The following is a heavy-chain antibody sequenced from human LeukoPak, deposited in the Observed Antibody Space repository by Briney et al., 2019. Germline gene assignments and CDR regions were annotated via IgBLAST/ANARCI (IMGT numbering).Heavy chain of an antibody. CDR1: GFTFGDYA. CDR2: IRSKAYGGTT. Sequence: PGGSLRLSCTASGFTFGDYAMSWFRRAPGKGLEWVGFIRSKAYGGTTEYAASVKGRFTISRDDSKSIAYLQMNSLKTEDTAVYYCTRDREWIQLWFADYWGQGTLVTVSS. CDR3: TRDREWIQLWFADY. D-gene: IGHD5-18*01. V-gene: IGHV3-49*03. J-gene: IGHJ4*02.